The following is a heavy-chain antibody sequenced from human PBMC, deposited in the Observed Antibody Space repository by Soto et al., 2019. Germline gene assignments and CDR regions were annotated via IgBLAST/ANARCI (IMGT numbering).Heavy chain of an antibody. CDR2: ISSSSSYI. J-gene: IGHJ4*02. CDR3: ARARNSGYDSGYYFDY. D-gene: IGHD5-12*01. V-gene: IGHV3-21*01. Sequence: GGSLRLSCAASGFTFSSYSMNWVRQAPGKGLEWVSSISSSSSYIYYADSVKGRFTISRDNAKNSLYLQMNSLRAEDTAVYYCARARNSGYDSGYYFDYWGQGTLVTV. CDR1: GFTFSSYS.